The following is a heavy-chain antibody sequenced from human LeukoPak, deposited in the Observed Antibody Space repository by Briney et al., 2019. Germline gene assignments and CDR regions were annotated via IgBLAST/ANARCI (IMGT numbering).Heavy chain of an antibody. CDR2: IIPILGIA. V-gene: IGHV1-69*04. D-gene: IGHD5-18*01. CDR3: ARVYADTAMPIPNPCFDY. CDR1: GGTFSSYA. Sequence: GASVKVSCKASGGTFSSYAISWVRQAPGQGLEWMGRIIPILGIANYAQKLQGRVTMTTDTSTSTAYMELRSLRSDDTAVYYCARVYADTAMPIPNPCFDYWGQGTLVTVSS. J-gene: IGHJ4*02.